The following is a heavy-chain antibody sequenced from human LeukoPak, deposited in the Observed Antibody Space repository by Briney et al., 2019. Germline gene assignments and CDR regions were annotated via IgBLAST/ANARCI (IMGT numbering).Heavy chain of an antibody. V-gene: IGHV3-30*02. CDR2: IRYDGSNK. D-gene: IGHD3-22*01. J-gene: IGHJ4*02. Sequence: GGSLRLSCAASGFTFSSYGMSWVRQAPGKGLEWVAFIRYDGSNKYYADSVKGRFTISRDNSKNTLYLQMNSLRAEDTAVYYCARDGYYYDSSGYTDYWGQGTLVTVSS. CDR1: GFTFSSYG. CDR3: ARDGYYYDSSGYTDY.